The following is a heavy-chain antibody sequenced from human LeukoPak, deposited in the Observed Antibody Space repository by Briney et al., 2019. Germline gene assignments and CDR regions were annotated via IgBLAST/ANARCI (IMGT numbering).Heavy chain of an antibody. V-gene: IGHV4-59*01. D-gene: IGHD4-11*01. CDR2: IYYSGST. CDR1: GTSISDNY. CDR3: ARDINYRFSY. J-gene: IGHJ4*02. Sequence: PETLSLTCIVSGTSISDNYWSWIRQPPGKGLEWIGYIYYSGSTKYNPSLNSRVTISVDTSKNQFSLKLSSVTAADTAVYYCARDINYRFSYWGQGTLVTVSS.